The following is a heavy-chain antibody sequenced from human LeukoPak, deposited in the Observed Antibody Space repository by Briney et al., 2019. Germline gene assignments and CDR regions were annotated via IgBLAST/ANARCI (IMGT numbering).Heavy chain of an antibody. J-gene: IGHJ3*02. CDR3: TRDSGSYFSYAFDI. D-gene: IGHD1-26*01. V-gene: IGHV3-49*03. CDR1: GFTFGDYA. CDR2: IRSKAYGGTT. Sequence: GGSLRLSCTASGFTFGDYAMSWFRQAPGKGLEWVGFIRSKAYGGTTEYAASVKGRFTISRDDSKSIAYLQMNSLKTEDTAVYYCTRDSGSYFSYAFDIWGQGTMVTVSS.